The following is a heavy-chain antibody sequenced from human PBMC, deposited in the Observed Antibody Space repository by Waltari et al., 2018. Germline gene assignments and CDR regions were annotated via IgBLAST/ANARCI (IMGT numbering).Heavy chain of an antibody. Sequence: QVQLQESGPRLVKPSETLSLPCTVSGVSISSSYWSWIRQPPGKVLECIGYIYYSGSTRYNPTLKSRVTVSEDTSKKQLSMKLSSVTAADAAVYYCARGGAYCGGDCYPHRDYWGQGTLVTVSS. D-gene: IGHD2-21*01. V-gene: IGHV4-59*01. CDR2: IYYSGST. CDR1: GVSISSSY. J-gene: IGHJ4*02. CDR3: ARGGAYCGGDCYPHRDY.